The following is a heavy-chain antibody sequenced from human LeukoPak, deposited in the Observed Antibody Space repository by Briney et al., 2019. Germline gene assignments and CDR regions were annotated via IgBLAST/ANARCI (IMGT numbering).Heavy chain of an antibody. CDR3: ARGLYYYDSSGYYYFDY. D-gene: IGHD3-22*01. J-gene: IGHJ4*02. V-gene: IGHV5-51*01. CDR2: IYPGDSDT. CDR1: GYNFTSYW. Sequence: GESLKISCKGSGYNFTSYWIGWVRQMSGKGLEWMGIIYPGDSDTRYSPSFQGQVTISADKSINTAYLQWSSLKASDTAMYYCARGLYYYDSSGYYYFDYWGQGTLVTVSS.